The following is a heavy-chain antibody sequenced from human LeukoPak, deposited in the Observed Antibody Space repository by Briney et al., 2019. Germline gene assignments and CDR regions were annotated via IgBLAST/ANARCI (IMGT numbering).Heavy chain of an antibody. D-gene: IGHD4-17*01. CDR1: GFTFSSFA. V-gene: IGHV3-64*01. J-gene: IGHJ4*02. Sequence: GGSLRLSCAASGFTFSSFAMHWVRQAPGKGLEYVSAIGSNGGTTYYASSVKGRFTISRDNSKNTLYLQMGCLRAEDMAVYYCARQAPTLRNYFDYWGQGTLVTVSS. CDR2: IGSNGGTT. CDR3: ARQAPTLRNYFDY.